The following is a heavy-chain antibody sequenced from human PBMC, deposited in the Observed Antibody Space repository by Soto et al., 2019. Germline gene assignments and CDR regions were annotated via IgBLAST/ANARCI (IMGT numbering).Heavy chain of an antibody. CDR2: IIPSGGST. CDR3: AYNKRSFYCSSTSCDYLGQRYYGMDV. CDR1: GGTFSSYA. Sequence: ASVKVSCKASGGTFSSYAISWVRQAPGQGLEWMGGIIPSGGSTSYAQKFQGGVTMTRDTSTSTVYMELSSLRSEDTAVYYCAYNKRSFYCSSTSCDYLGQRYYGMDVWGQGTTVTVSS. J-gene: IGHJ6*02. D-gene: IGHD2-2*01. V-gene: IGHV1-46*01.